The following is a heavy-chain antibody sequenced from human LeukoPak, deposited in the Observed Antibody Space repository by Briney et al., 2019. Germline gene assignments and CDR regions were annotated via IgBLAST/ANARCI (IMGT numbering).Heavy chain of an antibody. CDR3: ARLRHGYYFDY. Sequence: ASVKVSCKASGYTFTSYGISWVRQAPRQRREWMGWISAYNGNTNYAQKLQGRVTMTTDTSTSTAYMELRSLRSDDTAVYYCARLRHGYYFDYWGQGTLVTVSS. CDR1: GYTFTSYG. CDR2: ISAYNGNT. V-gene: IGHV1-18*01. D-gene: IGHD3-16*01. J-gene: IGHJ4*02.